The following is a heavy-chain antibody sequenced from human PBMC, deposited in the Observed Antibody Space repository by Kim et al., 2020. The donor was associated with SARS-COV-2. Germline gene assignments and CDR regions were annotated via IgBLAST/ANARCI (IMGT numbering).Heavy chain of an antibody. D-gene: IGHD6-6*01. CDR3: AKSSMSKPKLNFDY. J-gene: IGHJ4*02. V-gene: IGHV3-23*01. CDR1: GFTFNIYA. Sequence: GGSLRLSCAASGFTFNIYAMSWVRQAPGMGLEWVSSISSSGDAAHYADSVRGRFTISRDNSKNTLSLQMNSLRADDTAVYYCAKSSMSKPKLNFDYWGQG. CDR2: ISSSGDAA.